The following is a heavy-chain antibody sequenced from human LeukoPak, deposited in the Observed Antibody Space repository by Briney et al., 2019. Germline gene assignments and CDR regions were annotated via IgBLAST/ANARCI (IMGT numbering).Heavy chain of an antibody. J-gene: IGHJ6*02. Sequence: PGGSLRLSCAASGFTFSSYAMHWVRQAPGKGLEWVAVISYDGSNKYYADSVKGRFTISRDNSKNTLYLQMNSLRAEDTAVYYCARRYSYGYAHYGMDVWGQGTTVTVSS. CDR1: GFTFSSYA. CDR2: ISYDGSNK. D-gene: IGHD5-18*01. CDR3: ARRYSYGYAHYGMDV. V-gene: IGHV3-30-3*01.